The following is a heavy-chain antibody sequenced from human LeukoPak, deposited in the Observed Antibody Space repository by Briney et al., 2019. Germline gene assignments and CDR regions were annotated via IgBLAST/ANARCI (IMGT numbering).Heavy chain of an antibody. V-gene: IGHV4-59*01. J-gene: IGHJ4*02. CDR3: AVGYSSSWAFDY. CDR1: GGSISSYY. D-gene: IGHD6-13*01. CDR2: IYYSGST. Sequence: SETLSLTCAVSGGSISSYYWSRIRQPPGKGLEWIGYIYYSGSTSYNPSLKSRVTISVDTSKNQFSLKLSSVTAADTAVYYCAVGYSSSWAFDYWGQGTLVTVSS.